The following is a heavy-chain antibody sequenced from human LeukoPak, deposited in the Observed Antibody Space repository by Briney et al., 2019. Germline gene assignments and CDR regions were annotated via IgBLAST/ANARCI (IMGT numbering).Heavy chain of an antibody. V-gene: IGHV3-23*01. CDR3: AKHVKSGIYHDDNWFDP. CDR1: GFTFSSYA. J-gene: IGHJ5*02. CDR2: ISYSGGNT. D-gene: IGHD1-26*01. Sequence: SGGSLRLSCAASGFTFSSYAMRWVRQAPGKGLEWVSAISYSGGNTYYADSVKGRFTISRDNSKNTLYLQMNSLRAEDTAVYYCAKHVKSGIYHDDNWFDPWGEGTLVTVSS.